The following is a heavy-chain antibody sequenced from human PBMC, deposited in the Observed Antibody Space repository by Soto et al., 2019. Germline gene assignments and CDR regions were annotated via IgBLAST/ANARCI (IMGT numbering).Heavy chain of an antibody. CDR1: SGSIRSGTW. CDR3: ARVPSDILTGDNYYFDY. CDR2: SYHSGST. D-gene: IGHD3-9*01. V-gene: IGHV4-4*02. J-gene: IGHJ4*02. Sequence: QVQLQEWGPGLVKPSGTLSLTCAVSSGSIRSGTWWSWVRQPPGKGLEWIGESYHSGSTNYNPSLKSRVTISVDKSKNQFSLKLSSVTAADTAVYYCARVPSDILTGDNYYFDYWGQGTLVTVSS.